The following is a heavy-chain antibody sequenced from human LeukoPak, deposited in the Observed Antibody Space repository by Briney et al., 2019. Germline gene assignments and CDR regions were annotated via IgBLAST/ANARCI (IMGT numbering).Heavy chain of an antibody. Sequence: PGRSLRLSCAASGFTFSSYGMHWVRQAPGKGLEWVAVISYDGSNKYYADSVKGRFTISRDNSKNTLYLQMNGLRAEDTAVYYCAKYSGSYFDYWGQGTLVTVSS. D-gene: IGHD1-26*01. CDR3: AKYSGSYFDY. CDR1: GFTFSSYG. J-gene: IGHJ4*02. V-gene: IGHV3-30*18. CDR2: ISYDGSNK.